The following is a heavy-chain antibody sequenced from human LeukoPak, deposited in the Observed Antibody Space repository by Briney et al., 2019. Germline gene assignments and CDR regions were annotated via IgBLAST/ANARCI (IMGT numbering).Heavy chain of an antibody. CDR2: IYTSGIT. D-gene: IGHD4-17*01. J-gene: IGHJ4*02. CDR3: AATRSDDYGLDY. CDR1: GGSTSSYY. Sequence: SETLSLTCTVSGGSTSSYYWSWIRQPAGKGLEWIGRIYTSGITNHNPSLKSRVTMSLDTSKSQISLHLSSVTAADTAVYYCAATRSDDYGLDYWGQGTLVTVSS. V-gene: IGHV4-4*07.